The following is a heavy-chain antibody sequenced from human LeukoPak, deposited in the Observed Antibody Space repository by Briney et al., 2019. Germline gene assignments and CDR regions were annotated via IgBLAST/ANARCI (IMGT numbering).Heavy chain of an antibody. Sequence: SVKVSCKASGYTFTSYGISWVRQAPGQGLEWMGRIIPILGIANYAQKFQGRVTITADKSTSTAYMELSSLRSEDTAVYYCARPSNFIAVAGADAFDIWGQGTMVTVSS. V-gene: IGHV1-69*04. CDR1: GYTFTSYG. J-gene: IGHJ3*02. CDR2: IIPILGIA. D-gene: IGHD6-19*01. CDR3: ARPSNFIAVAGADAFDI.